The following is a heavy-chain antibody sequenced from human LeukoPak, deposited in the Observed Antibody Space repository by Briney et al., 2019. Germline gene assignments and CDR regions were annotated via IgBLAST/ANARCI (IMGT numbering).Heavy chain of an antibody. CDR3: ARGRGAARFVTIEFDY. CDR2: INHRGST. CDR1: GGSFSGYH. Sequence: SKTLSLTCAVYGGSFSGYHWSWIRQPPGKGLEWIGEINHRGSTNYNPSLKSRVTMSVDTSKNQFSLKLSSVTAADTAVYYCARGRGAARFVTIEFDYWGQGALVTVSS. V-gene: IGHV4-34*01. D-gene: IGHD6-6*01. J-gene: IGHJ4*02.